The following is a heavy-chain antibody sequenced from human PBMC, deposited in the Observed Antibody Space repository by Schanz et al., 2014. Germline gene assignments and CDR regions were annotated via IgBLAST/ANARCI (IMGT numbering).Heavy chain of an antibody. CDR1: GGSISSGTYY. CDR2: IYTSGST. V-gene: IGHV4-61*02. D-gene: IGHD3-9*01. J-gene: IGHJ4*02. Sequence: QVQLQESGPGLVKPSQTLSLTCIVSGGSISSGTYYWSWLRQPAGKGLEWIGRIYTSGSTNYNPSLKSRVTISLDTSKNQCSLKLSLVTAADTAVYYCARDAADFYDILTEEDYWGQGTLVTVSS. CDR3: ARDAADFYDILTEEDY.